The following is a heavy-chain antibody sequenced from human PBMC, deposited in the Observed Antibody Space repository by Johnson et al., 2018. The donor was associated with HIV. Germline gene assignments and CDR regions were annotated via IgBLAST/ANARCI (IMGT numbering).Heavy chain of an antibody. Sequence: VQLVESGGGLVQPGGSLRLSCAASGFTFSSYAMHWVRQAPGKGLDYVSAIGSTGGSTYYENSGKGRLTISIDNSKNTLYLQMGSLRAEDVAVYYCAKVQGFRRAFDIWGQGTMVTVSS. V-gene: IGHV3-64*01. CDR2: IGSTGGST. J-gene: IGHJ3*02. D-gene: IGHD2-15*01. CDR1: GFTFSSYA. CDR3: AKVQGFRRAFDI.